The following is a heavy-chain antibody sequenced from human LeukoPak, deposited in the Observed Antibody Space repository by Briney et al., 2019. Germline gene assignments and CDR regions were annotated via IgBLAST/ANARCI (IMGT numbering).Heavy chain of an antibody. CDR3: ARRDGDYSTWFDP. Sequence: SETLSLTCTVSGGSISNYYWSWVRQPPGKGLEWIGYIYYTGSTNYNPSLKSRVSISLDTSKNRFSLKLNSMTAADTAVYYCARRDGDYSTWFDPWGQGTLVTVS. V-gene: IGHV4-59*13. CDR2: IYYTGST. J-gene: IGHJ5*02. D-gene: IGHD4-17*01. CDR1: GGSISNYY.